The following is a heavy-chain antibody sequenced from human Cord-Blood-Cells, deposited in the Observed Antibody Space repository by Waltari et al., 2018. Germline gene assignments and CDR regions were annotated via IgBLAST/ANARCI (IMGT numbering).Heavy chain of an antibody. Sequence: EVQLVESGGGLVKPGGSLRLSCAASGFTFRNAWMSWVRQAPGKGLEWVGRIKSKTDGGTTDYAAPVKGRFIISRDDSKNTLYLQMNSLKTEDTAVYYCTTCSSTSCYYYYYMDVWGKGTTVTVSS. CDR1: GFTFRNAW. V-gene: IGHV3-15*01. J-gene: IGHJ6*03. D-gene: IGHD2-2*01. CDR2: IKSKTDGGTT. CDR3: TTCSSTSCYYYYYMDV.